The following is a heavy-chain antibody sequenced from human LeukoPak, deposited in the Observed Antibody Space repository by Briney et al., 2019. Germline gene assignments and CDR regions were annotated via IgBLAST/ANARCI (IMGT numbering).Heavy chain of an antibody. CDR2: ISGSGGST. CDR3: AKDLEVVVVVAATFDY. J-gene: IGHJ4*02. D-gene: IGHD2-15*01. CDR1: GFTFSSYA. V-gene: IGHV3-23*01. Sequence: GGSRRLSCAASGFTFSSYAMSWVRQAPGKGLEWVSAISGSGGSTYYADSVKGRFTISRDNSKNTLYLQMNSLRAEDTAVYYCAKDLEVVVVVAATFDYWGQGTLVTVSS.